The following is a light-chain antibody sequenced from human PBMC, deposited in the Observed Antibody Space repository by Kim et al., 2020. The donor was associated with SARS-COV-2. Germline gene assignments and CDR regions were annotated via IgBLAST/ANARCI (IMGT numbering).Light chain of an antibody. CDR2: GAS. CDR3: QQYGGSPRLT. Sequence: PGERATLSCRASQTVLANYLAWYQQRPGPAPRLLIYGASTRATGIPDRFSGSGSGTDFTLTISRLEPEDFAVYYCQQYGGSPRLTFGGGTKVDIK. J-gene: IGKJ4*01. CDR1: QTVLANY. V-gene: IGKV3-20*01.